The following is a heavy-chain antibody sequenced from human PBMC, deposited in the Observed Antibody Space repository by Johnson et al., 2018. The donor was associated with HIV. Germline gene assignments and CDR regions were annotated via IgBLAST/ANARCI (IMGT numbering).Heavy chain of an antibody. D-gene: IGHD3-16*01. Sequence: QVHLVESGGGVVQPGRSLRLSCAASGFIFSSYGMHWVHQAPGKGLEWVSVIYSGGRTYYAASVKGRFTISRDSSKNTLYLQMNTLRADDTAVYYCARGSRYTHDNDDVYLLQAFDIWGQGTMVTVSS. V-gene: IGHV3-NL1*01. CDR1: GFIFSSYG. CDR3: ARGSRYTHDNDDVYLLQAFDI. J-gene: IGHJ3*02. CDR2: IYSGGRT.